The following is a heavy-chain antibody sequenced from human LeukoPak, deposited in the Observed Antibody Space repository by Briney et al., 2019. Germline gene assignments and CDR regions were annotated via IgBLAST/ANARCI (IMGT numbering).Heavy chain of an antibody. CDR2: ISSNGGST. CDR1: GFTFSSYA. Sequence: PGGSLRLSCAASGFTFSSYAMHWVRQAPGKGLEYVSAISSNGGSTYYANSVKGRFTISRDNSKNTLYLQMGSLRAEDMAVYYCARGTIFGGVITSYYFDYWGQGTLVTVSS. V-gene: IGHV3-64*01. J-gene: IGHJ4*02. D-gene: IGHD3-3*01. CDR3: ARGTIFGGVITSYYFDY.